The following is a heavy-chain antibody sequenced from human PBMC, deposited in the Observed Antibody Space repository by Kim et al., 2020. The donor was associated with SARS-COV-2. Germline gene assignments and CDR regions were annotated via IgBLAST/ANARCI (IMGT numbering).Heavy chain of an antibody. V-gene: IGHV3-43*02. CDR1: GFTFDDYA. Sequence: WGSLRLSCAASGFTFDDYAMHWVRQAPGKGLEWVSLISGDGGSTYYADSVKGRFTISRDNSKNSLYLQMNSLRTEDTALYYCAKDIGLLWFGELLLSPYYYGMDVWGQGTTVTVSS. CDR3: AKDIGLLWFGELLLSPYYYGMDV. J-gene: IGHJ6*02. D-gene: IGHD3-10*01. CDR2: ISGDGGST.